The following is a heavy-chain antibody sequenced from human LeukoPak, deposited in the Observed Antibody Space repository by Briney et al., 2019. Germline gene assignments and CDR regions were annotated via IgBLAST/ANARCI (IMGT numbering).Heavy chain of an antibody. CDR2: ISGSGTGT. V-gene: IGHV3-23*01. CDR3: AKEWFLYGIPDY. J-gene: IGHJ4*02. D-gene: IGHD2-21*01. Sequence: SGGSLRLSCAASGFTFSSYSMTWVRQAPGKGLEWVSGISGSGTGTYYADSVKGRFTISRDNSKNTLYLQMNSLRAEDTAVYYCAKEWFLYGIPDYWGQGTLVTVSS. CDR1: GFTFSSYS.